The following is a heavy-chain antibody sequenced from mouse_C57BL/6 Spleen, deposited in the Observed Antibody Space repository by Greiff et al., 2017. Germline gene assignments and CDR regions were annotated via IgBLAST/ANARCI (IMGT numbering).Heavy chain of an antibody. D-gene: IGHD2-2*01. CDR1: GYSITSGYY. CDR3: ARETMVTTRGYFDY. CDR2: ISYDGSN. Sequence: EVKLMESGPGLVKPSQSLSLTCSVTGYSITSGYYWNWIRQFPGNKLEWMGYISYDGSNNYNPSLKNRISITRDTSKNQFFLKLNSVTTEDTATYYCARETMVTTRGYFDYWGQGTTRTGSS. V-gene: IGHV3-6*01. J-gene: IGHJ2*01.